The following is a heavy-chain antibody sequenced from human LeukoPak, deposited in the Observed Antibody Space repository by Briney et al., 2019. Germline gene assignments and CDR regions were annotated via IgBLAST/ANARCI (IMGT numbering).Heavy chain of an antibody. Sequence: ASVKVSCKASGGTFSSYAISWVRQAPGQGLEWTGWISAYNGNTNYAQKLQGRVTMTTDTSTSTAYMELRSLRSDDTAVYYCARRSSSWYGGLPYYYYGMDVWGQGTTVTVSS. CDR3: ARRSSSWYGGLPYYYYGMDV. CDR2: ISAYNGNT. D-gene: IGHD6-13*01. CDR1: GGTFSSYA. J-gene: IGHJ6*02. V-gene: IGHV1-18*01.